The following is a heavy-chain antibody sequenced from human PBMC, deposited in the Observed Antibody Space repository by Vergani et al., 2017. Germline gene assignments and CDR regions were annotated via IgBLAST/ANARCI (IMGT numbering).Heavy chain of an antibody. V-gene: IGHV3-33*01. CDR3: SMTTVTRGPQRFDY. CDR1: GFTFSSYG. Sequence: QVQLVESGGGVVQPGRSLRLSCAASGFTFSSYGMHWVRQAPGKGLEWVAVIWYDGSNKYYADSVKGRVTISRDNSKNTLYLQMNSLRAEDTAVYYCSMTTVTRGPQRFDYWGRGTLVTVSA. J-gene: IGHJ4*02. CDR2: IWYDGSNK. D-gene: IGHD4-17*01.